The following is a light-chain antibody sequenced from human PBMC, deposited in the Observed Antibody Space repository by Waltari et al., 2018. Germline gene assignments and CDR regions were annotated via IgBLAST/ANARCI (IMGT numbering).Light chain of an antibody. CDR2: AAS. Sequence: DIQMTQSPSSLSASVGDRVTITCRASQRISSYLNWYQQKPGKAPKLLIYAASSLQSGVPSRFSGSGSGTDFILTISSLQPEDFATYYCQQSYSTPRTFDQGTKVEIK. CDR3: QQSYSTPRT. CDR1: QRISSY. J-gene: IGKJ1*01. V-gene: IGKV1-39*01.